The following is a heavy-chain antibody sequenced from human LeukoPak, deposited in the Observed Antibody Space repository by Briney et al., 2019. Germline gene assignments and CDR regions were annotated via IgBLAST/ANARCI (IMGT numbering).Heavy chain of an antibody. Sequence: GGSLRLSCEASEFTFSSYWMHWVRHAPGKGLVWVSRINSDGRTTIYADSVKGRFTISRDNAKNSLYLQMYSLRAGDTAAYYCASPQTSGYAFGYWGQGTLVTVSS. CDR2: INSDGRTT. V-gene: IGHV3-74*01. CDR1: EFTFSSYW. D-gene: IGHD5-12*01. CDR3: ASPQTSGYAFGY. J-gene: IGHJ4*02.